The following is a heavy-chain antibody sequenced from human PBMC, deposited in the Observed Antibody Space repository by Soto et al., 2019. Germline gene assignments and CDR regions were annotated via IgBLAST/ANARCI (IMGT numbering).Heavy chain of an antibody. CDR3: ARAKRGYSYGYWVY. CDR1: GGSFSGYY. J-gene: IGHJ4*02. Sequence: PSETLSLTCAVYGGSFSGYYWSWIRQPPGKGLEWIGEINHSGSTNYNPSLKSRVTISVDTSKNQFSLKLSSVTAADTAVYYCARAKRGYSYGYWVYWGQGTLVTVSS. D-gene: IGHD5-18*01. V-gene: IGHV4-34*01. CDR2: INHSGST.